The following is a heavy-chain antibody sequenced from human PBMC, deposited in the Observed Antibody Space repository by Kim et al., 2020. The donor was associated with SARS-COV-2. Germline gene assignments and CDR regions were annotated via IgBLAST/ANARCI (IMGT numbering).Heavy chain of an antibody. Sequence: ADSVKGRFTISRDNSKNTVYLQMNSLRAEDTAVYYCARDQSAGYSSSWNDYWGQGTLVSVSS. J-gene: IGHJ4*02. CDR3: ARDQSAGYSSSWNDY. D-gene: IGHD6-13*01. V-gene: IGHV3-30*07.